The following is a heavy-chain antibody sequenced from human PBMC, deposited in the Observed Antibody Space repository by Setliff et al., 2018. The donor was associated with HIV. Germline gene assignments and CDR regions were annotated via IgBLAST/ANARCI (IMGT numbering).Heavy chain of an antibody. V-gene: IGHV4-4*08. Sequence: SETLSLTCSVSGGSISSYYWSWIRQPPGKGLEWIGYIYTSESSNYNPSLKSRVTFSVDTSKNQFSLKLSSVTAADTAVYYCARSARFFYASGSRGYFDLWGRGTLVTVSS. CDR3: ARSARFFYASGSRGYFDL. J-gene: IGHJ2*01. CDR2: IYTSESS. CDR1: GGSISSYY. D-gene: IGHD3-10*01.